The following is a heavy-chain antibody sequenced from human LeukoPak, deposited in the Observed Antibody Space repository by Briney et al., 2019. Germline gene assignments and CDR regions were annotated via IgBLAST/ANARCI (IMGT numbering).Heavy chain of an antibody. D-gene: IGHD4-23*01. CDR1: VGSSSGYH. Sequence: SDTLSLTCAVSVGSSSGYHWNWLRQAPGKGLEWIGEINDRGITNYNPSLKSRLTILIDTSKKQFSLKLRSVTAADTAVYFCARDPSTVVNRPYYFDDWGQGTLVTVSS. CDR3: ARDPSTVVNRPYYFDD. CDR2: INDRGIT. J-gene: IGHJ4*02. V-gene: IGHV4-34*01.